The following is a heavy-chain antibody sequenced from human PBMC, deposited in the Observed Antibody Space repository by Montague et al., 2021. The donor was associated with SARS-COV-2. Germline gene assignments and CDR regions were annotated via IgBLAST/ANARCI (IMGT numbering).Heavy chain of an antibody. J-gene: IGHJ6*02. CDR3: AGGGRQQRVRLSGMDV. CDR2: IYYSGST. Sequence: SETLSLTCTVSGGSISSSSYYWGWIRQPPGKGLEWIGSIYYSGSTYYNPSLESRVTISVDTSKNQLSLKLSSVIAADAAVYYCAGGGRQQRVRLSGMDVWGQGTTVTVSS. CDR1: GGSISSSSYY. V-gene: IGHV4-39*07. D-gene: IGHD6-13*01.